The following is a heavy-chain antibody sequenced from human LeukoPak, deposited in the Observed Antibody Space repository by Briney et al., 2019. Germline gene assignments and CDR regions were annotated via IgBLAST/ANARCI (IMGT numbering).Heavy chain of an antibody. J-gene: IGHJ4*02. CDR1: GYSFTSYW. Sequence: GESLKISCKGSGYSFTSYWIGWVRQMPGKGLEWMGIIYPSDSETRYSPSFQGQVTISADKSISTAYLQWSSLKASGTAMYYCARLQGDAYSQFDSWGQGTLVTVSS. V-gene: IGHV5-51*01. D-gene: IGHD5-24*01. CDR3: ARLQGDAYSQFDS. CDR2: IYPSDSET.